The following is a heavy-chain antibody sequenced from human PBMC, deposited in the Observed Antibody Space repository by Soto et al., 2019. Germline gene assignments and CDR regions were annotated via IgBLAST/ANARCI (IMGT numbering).Heavy chain of an antibody. J-gene: IGHJ5*02. CDR2: IYHSGST. D-gene: IGHD3-10*01. CDR1: GCSISSGGYS. Sequence: PSETLSLTCAVSGCSISSGGYSWSWIRQPPGKGLEWIGYIYHSGSTYYNPSLKSRVTISVDRSKNQFSLKLSSVTAADTAVYYCARVPGPWGQGTLVTVPQ. V-gene: IGHV4-30-2*01. CDR3: ARVPGP.